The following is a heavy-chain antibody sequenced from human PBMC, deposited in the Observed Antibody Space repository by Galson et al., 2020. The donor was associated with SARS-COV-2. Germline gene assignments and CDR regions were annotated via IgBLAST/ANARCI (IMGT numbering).Heavy chain of an antibody. D-gene: IGHD3-10*01. J-gene: IGHJ5*02. CDR3: ATAPGSGSPNWFDP. Sequence: ASVKVSCKVSGYTLTELSMHWVRQAPGKGLEWMGGFDPEDGETIYAQKFQGRVTMTEDTSTDTAYMELSSLRSEDTAVYYCATAPGSGSPNWFDPWGQGTLGTVSS. CDR1: GYTLTELS. CDR2: FDPEDGET. V-gene: IGHV1-24*01.